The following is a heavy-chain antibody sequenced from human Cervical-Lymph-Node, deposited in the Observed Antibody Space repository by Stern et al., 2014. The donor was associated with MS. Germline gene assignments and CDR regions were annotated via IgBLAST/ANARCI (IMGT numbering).Heavy chain of an antibody. CDR1: GFSFGGYY. J-gene: IGHJ6*02. D-gene: IGHD4-17*01. CDR3: AKNLGDNYFYYGMDV. V-gene: IGHV3-11*01. Sequence: VQLVESGGRLVKPGGSLRLSCAASGFSFGGYYLSWIRQAPGQGLEWVSRISSGVYTKEYAESVKGRFTISRDNAKTSLYLQLNSLRAEDAAVYYCAKNLGDNYFYYGMDVWGQGTTVAVSS. CDR2: ISSGVYTK.